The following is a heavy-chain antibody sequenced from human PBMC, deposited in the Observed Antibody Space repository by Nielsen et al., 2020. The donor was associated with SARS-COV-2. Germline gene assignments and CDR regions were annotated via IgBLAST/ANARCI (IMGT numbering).Heavy chain of an antibody. Sequence: GESLKISCAASGFTFSSLWMSWVRQVPGKGLEWVADIKPDGSEKVYVDSVKGRFTISRDNAKNSLYLQMNSLRVEDTAVYYCARDLGYCYSTSCYTLAFDIWGQGTMVTVSS. CDR1: GFTFSSLW. V-gene: IGHV3-7*01. D-gene: IGHD2-2*02. J-gene: IGHJ3*02. CDR2: IKPDGSEK. CDR3: ARDLGYCYSTSCYTLAFDI.